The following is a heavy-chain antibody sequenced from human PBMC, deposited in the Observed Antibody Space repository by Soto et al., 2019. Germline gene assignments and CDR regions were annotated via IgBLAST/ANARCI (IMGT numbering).Heavy chain of an antibody. CDR1: GFSLSTPGVG. CDR2: IYWDDHK. Sequence: QITLKESGPTPVAPTQTLTLTCTVSGFSLSTPGVGVGWIRQPPGMALYCLALIYWDDHKSYSPSLKSLLTISRDTSKSQVVLTLTNMDPVDAAIYYCAQGNFDYSRPTVGWFDPWGQGMQVTVSS. CDR3: AQGNFDYSRPTVGWFDP. J-gene: IGHJ5*02. D-gene: IGHD6-13*01. V-gene: IGHV2-5*02.